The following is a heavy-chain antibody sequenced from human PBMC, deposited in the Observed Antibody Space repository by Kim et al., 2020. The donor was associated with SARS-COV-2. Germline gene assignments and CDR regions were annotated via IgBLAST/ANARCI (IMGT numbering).Heavy chain of an antibody. V-gene: IGHV3-23*01. D-gene: IGHD2-2*01. J-gene: IGHJ6*02. CDR1: GFTFSSYA. Sequence: GESLRLSCAASGFTFSSYAMNWVRQAPGKGLGWGSIISGSGGNTYYADSVKGRFTISRDNSRNTLYLQITSLRAEDTAVYYCAKDGTRACTSASCSSPDVWGQGTPVTVSS. CDR3: AKDGTRACTSASCSSPDV. CDR2: ISGSGGNT.